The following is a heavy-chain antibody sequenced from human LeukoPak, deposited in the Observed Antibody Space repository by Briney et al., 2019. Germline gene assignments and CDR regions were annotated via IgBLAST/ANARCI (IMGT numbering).Heavy chain of an antibody. CDR1: GGTISSSSYY. D-gene: IGHD3-22*01. J-gene: IGHJ5*02. Sequence: PSETLSLTCTVSGGTISSSSYYWGWIRQPPGKGLEWIGSIYYSGSTYYNPSLKSRVTISVDTSKNQFSLKLSSVTAADTAVYYCARELPYYYDSSGSALRGHWFDPWGQGTLVTVSS. CDR2: IYYSGST. V-gene: IGHV4-39*07. CDR3: ARELPYYYDSSGSALRGHWFDP.